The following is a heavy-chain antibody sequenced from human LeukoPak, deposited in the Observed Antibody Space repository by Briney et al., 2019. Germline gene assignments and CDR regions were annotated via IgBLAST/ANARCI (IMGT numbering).Heavy chain of an antibody. Sequence: PGGSLRFSCAASGFTVSSNYMSWVRQAPGKGLEWVSVIYSGGSTYYADSVKGRFTISRDNSKNTLYLQMNSLRAEDTAVYYCASSAAGDLYFDYWGQGTLVTVSS. CDR2: IYSGGST. CDR1: GFTVSSNY. V-gene: IGHV3-66*01. CDR3: ASSAAGDLYFDY. D-gene: IGHD6-13*01. J-gene: IGHJ4*02.